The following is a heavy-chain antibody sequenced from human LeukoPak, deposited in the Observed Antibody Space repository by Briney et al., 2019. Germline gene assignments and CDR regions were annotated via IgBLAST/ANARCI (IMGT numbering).Heavy chain of an antibody. Sequence: GGSLRLSCAASGFIFSSYTMNWVRQAPGKGLEWVSFISSTGSTLYYADSVKGRFTISRDDAKNSLYLQMNSLRAEDTAVYYCAREQQLATADPFDYWGQGTLVTVSS. CDR3: AREQQLATADPFDY. V-gene: IGHV3-48*04. D-gene: IGHD6-13*01. CDR2: ISSTGSTL. CDR1: GFIFSSYT. J-gene: IGHJ4*02.